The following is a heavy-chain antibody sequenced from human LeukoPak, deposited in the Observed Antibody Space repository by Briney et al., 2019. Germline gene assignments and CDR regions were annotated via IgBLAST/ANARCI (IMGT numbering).Heavy chain of an antibody. D-gene: IGHD2-15*01. Sequence: ASVKASCKASGYTFTSYYMHWVRQAPGQGLEWMGIINPSGGSTSYAQEFQGRVTMTRDMSTSTVYMELSSLRSEDTAVYYCARDRYCSGGSCRLWAFDIWGQGTMVTVSS. CDR1: GYTFTSYY. CDR3: ARDRYCSGGSCRLWAFDI. J-gene: IGHJ3*02. V-gene: IGHV1-46*01. CDR2: INPSGGST.